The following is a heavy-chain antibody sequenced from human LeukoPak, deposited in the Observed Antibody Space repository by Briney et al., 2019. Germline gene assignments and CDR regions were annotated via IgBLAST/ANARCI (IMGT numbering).Heavy chain of an antibody. Sequence: GGSLRLSCAASGFTFSSYSMNWVRQAPGKGLEWVSSISSSSSYIYYADSVKGRFTISRDNSKNTLYLQMNSLRAEDTAVYYCARVRNILTGYVPFDYWGQGTLVTVSS. V-gene: IGHV3-21*01. CDR1: GFTFSSYS. CDR2: ISSSSSYI. D-gene: IGHD3-9*01. CDR3: ARVRNILTGYVPFDY. J-gene: IGHJ4*02.